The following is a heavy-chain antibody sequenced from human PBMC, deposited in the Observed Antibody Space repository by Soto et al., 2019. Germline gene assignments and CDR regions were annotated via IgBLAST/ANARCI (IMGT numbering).Heavy chain of an antibody. CDR1: GGTISSYP. D-gene: IGHD6-13*01. CDR3: TGLPTAAGYADC. V-gene: IGHV1-69*02. CDR2: IIPILGIA. Sequence: QVQLVQSGAEVKKPGSSVKVSCKASGGTISSYPISWVRQAPGQGLEWMGRIIPILGIANYAQKFQGRVTITADKSTSTASMELSSLRSEDTAVYYCTGLPTAAGYADCWGQGTLVTVSS. J-gene: IGHJ4*02.